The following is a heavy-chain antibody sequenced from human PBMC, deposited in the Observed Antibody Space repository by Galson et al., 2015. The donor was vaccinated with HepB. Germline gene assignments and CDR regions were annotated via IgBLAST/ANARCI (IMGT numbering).Heavy chain of an antibody. CDR1: GFTFSGSA. CDR3: TRHFVSGSAGVYYFGY. J-gene: IGHJ4*02. CDR2: IRSKANSYAT. D-gene: IGHD3-16*01. V-gene: IGHV3-73*01. Sequence: SLRLSCAASGFTFSGSAMHWVRQASGKGLEWVGRIRSKANSYATAYAASVKGRFTISRDDSKNTAYLQMNSLKTEDTAVYYCTRHFVSGSAGVYYFGYWGQGTLVTVSS.